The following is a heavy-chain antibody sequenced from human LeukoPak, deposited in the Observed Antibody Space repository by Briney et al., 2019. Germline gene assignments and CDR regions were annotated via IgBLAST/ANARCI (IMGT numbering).Heavy chain of an antibody. J-gene: IGHJ4*02. D-gene: IGHD5-18*01. V-gene: IGHV4-59*01. Sequence: PSETLSLTCTVSGGSISRYYWSWIRQPPGKGLEWIGYIYYSGSTNYNPSLKSRVTISIDTSKNQFSLNLNSVTAADTAVYYCASSGYSSYWGQGTLVTVSS. CDR2: IYYSGST. CDR3: ASSGYSSY. CDR1: GGSISRYY.